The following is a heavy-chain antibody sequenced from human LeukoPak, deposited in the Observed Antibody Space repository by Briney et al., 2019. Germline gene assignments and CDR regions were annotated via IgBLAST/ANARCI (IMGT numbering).Heavy chain of an antibody. V-gene: IGHV3-64D*09. Sequence: GGSLRLSCSASGFTFSYYAMHWVRQAAGKGLEFVSGISSNGGSTYYADSLKGRFTVSRDNSNNTLYLQMSSLRAEDTAIYYCAKGPTYDSLPYYFDYWGQGTLVTLSS. J-gene: IGHJ4*02. CDR3: AKGPTYDSLPYYFDY. D-gene: IGHD3-22*01. CDR1: GFTFSYYA. CDR2: ISSNGGST.